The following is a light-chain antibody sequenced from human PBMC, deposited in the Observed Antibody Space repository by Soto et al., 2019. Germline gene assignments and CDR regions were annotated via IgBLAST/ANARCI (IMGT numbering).Light chain of an antibody. J-gene: IGKJ3*01. Sequence: DIQMTQSPSSLSASVGDRVTITCRASQGISNYLAWYQQKPGKVPKLLIYAASTLQSGVPSRFSGSGSGTDFTHTISSLQPEDVATYYCQKYNSAPRCTFGPGTKVDIK. V-gene: IGKV1-27*01. CDR3: QKYNSAPRCT. CDR2: AAS. CDR1: QGISNY.